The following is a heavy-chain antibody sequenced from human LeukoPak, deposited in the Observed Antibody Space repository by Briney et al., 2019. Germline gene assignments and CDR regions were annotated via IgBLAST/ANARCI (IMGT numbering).Heavy chain of an antibody. CDR2: IYYSGNT. CDR1: GGSISNSSYY. Sequence: PSETLSLTCTVSGGSISNSSYYWGWIRQPPGKGLDWIGSIYYSGNTYYNPSLMSRVTISVDTSKNQFSLRLSSVTAADTAVYYCARERDSSGFPGSYFDYWGQGTLVTVSS. J-gene: IGHJ4*02. D-gene: IGHD6-19*01. CDR3: ARERDSSGFPGSYFDY. V-gene: IGHV4-39*07.